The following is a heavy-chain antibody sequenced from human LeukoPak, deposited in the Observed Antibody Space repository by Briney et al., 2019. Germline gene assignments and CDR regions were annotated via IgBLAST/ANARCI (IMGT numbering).Heavy chain of an antibody. CDR3: TKPPAYGDYEPFGY. Sequence: PGGSLRLSCAASGLIYGNYAMEWVRQAPGKGLEWVAFIRSDGSSKSYADSARGRFTISRDNSKSTLYLQMNSLRVEDTAVYFCTKPPAYGDYEPFGYWGQGTLVTVSS. CDR2: IRSDGSSK. V-gene: IGHV3-30*02. CDR1: GLIYGNYA. D-gene: IGHD4-17*01. J-gene: IGHJ4*02.